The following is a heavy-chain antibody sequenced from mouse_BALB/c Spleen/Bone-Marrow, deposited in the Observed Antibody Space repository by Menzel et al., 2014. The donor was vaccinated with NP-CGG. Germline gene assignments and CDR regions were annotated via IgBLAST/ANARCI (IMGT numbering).Heavy chain of an antibody. CDR2: IDPANGNT. D-gene: IGHD1-1*01. V-gene: IGHV14-3*02. CDR3: ASYYYGHYFDY. CDR1: GFNIKDTY. Sequence: EVQGVESGAELVKPGASVKLSCTASGFNIKDTYMHWVKQRPEQGLEWIGRIDPANGNTKYDPKFQGKATITADTSSNTASLQLSSLTSEDTAVYYCASYYYGHYFDYWGQGTTLTVSS. J-gene: IGHJ2*01.